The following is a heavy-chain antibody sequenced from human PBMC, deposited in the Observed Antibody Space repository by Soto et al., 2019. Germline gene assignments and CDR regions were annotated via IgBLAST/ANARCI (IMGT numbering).Heavy chain of an antibody. Sequence: EVQLLEAGGNLIQPGGSLRLSCAASGFTFSSYAMSWVRQAPGQGLEWLSAISGPGATIYYADSVKGGFTISRDNSKNTLYLQMNSLTAEDTAVYYCAKMLTMVRGVTGLRDFDFWGQGTLVTVSS. D-gene: IGHD3-10*01. CDR2: ISGPGATI. CDR1: GFTFSSYA. CDR3: AKMLTMVRGVTGLRDFDF. J-gene: IGHJ4*02. V-gene: IGHV3-23*01.